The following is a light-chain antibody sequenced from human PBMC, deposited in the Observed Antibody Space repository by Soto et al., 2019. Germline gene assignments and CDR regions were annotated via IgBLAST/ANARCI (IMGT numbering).Light chain of an antibody. Sequence: EIVLTQSPATLSVSPGERATLSCRASQSVSSYLAWLQQKPGQAPRLLIYDASNRATGIPARFSGSGSGTDFTLTISSLEPEDCAVYYCQQRSKWPLTFGGGTKVEIK. CDR1: QSVSSY. J-gene: IGKJ4*01. V-gene: IGKV3-11*01. CDR2: DAS. CDR3: QQRSKWPLT.